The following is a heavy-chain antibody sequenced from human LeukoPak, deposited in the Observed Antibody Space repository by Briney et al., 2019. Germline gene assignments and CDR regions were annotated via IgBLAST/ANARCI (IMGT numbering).Heavy chain of an antibody. CDR3: ARDASYYDSSGRYYYYCMDV. CDR2: ISAYNGNT. V-gene: IGHV1-18*01. D-gene: IGHD3-22*01. Sequence: ASVKVSCKASGYTFTSYGISWVRQAPGQGLEWMGWISAYNGNTNYAQKLQGRVTMTTDTSTSTAYMELRSLRSDDAAVYYCARDASYYDSSGRYYYYCMDVWGQGTTVTVSS. J-gene: IGHJ6*02. CDR1: GYTFTSYG.